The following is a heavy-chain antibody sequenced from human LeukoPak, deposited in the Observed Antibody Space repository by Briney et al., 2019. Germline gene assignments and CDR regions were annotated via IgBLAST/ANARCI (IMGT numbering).Heavy chain of an antibody. Sequence: GASVKVSCKASGYTFTSYDINWVLQATGHGLEWMGWMNPNSGNTGYAQKFQGRVTITRNTSISTAYMELSSLRSEDTAVYYCARVPYFYDFWSGYRTHNAFDIWGQGTMVTVSS. J-gene: IGHJ3*02. D-gene: IGHD3-3*01. CDR3: ARVPYFYDFWSGYRTHNAFDI. CDR1: GYTFTSYD. V-gene: IGHV1-8*03. CDR2: MNPNSGNT.